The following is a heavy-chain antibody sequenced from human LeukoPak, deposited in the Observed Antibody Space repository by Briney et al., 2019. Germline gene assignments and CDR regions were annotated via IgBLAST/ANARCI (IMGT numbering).Heavy chain of an antibody. CDR3: AREGGDYGDYLGY. Sequence: GGSLRLSCAASGFTFSSYAMSWVRQAPGKGLEWVAVISYDGSNKYYADSVKGRFTISRDNSKNTLYLQMNSLRAEDTAVYYCAREGGDYGDYLGYWGQGTLVTVSS. CDR1: GFTFSSYA. V-gene: IGHV3-30-3*01. J-gene: IGHJ4*02. CDR2: ISYDGSNK. D-gene: IGHD4-17*01.